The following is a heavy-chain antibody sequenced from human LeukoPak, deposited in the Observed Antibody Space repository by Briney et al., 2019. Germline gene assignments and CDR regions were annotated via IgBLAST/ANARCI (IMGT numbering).Heavy chain of an antibody. J-gene: IGHJ4*02. D-gene: IGHD6-19*01. CDR3: VRDKSWQWLVSGRSGDYFDY. V-gene: IGHV3-21*01. Sequence: PGGSLRLSCAASGFTFNSYSMNWVRQAPGKGLEWVSSISSSSSSYIYYADSVKGRFTISRDNAKNSLYLQMNSLRAEDTAVYYCVRDKSWQWLVSGRSGDYFDYWGQGTLVTVSS. CDR1: GFTFNSYS. CDR2: ISSSSSSYI.